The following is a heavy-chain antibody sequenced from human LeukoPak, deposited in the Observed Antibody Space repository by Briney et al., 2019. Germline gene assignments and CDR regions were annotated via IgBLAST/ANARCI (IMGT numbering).Heavy chain of an antibody. CDR2: INHSGST. J-gene: IGHJ4*02. CDR3: ARGGRGDFWSGYSPNDY. Sequence: PSETLSLTCTVSGGSISSYYWSWIRQPPGKGLEWIGEINHSGSTNYNPSLKSRVTISVDTSKNQFSLKLSSVTAADTAVYYCARGGRGDFWSGYSPNDYWGQGTLVTVSS. CDR1: GGSISSYY. V-gene: IGHV4-34*01. D-gene: IGHD3-3*01.